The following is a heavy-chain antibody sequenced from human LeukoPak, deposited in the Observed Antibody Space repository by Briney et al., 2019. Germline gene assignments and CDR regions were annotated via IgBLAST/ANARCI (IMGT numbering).Heavy chain of an antibody. V-gene: IGHV3-48*02. CDR1: GFTFSTYE. D-gene: IGHD4-17*01. J-gene: IGHJ4*02. Sequence: GGSLRLSCVMSGFTFSTYEMNWVRQAPGKGLEWVSYITSGSSPIYYADSVKGRFTISRDNAKNSLYLQMNSLRDEDTAVYYCARRAYGDDSFDYWGQGTLVTVSS. CDR2: ITSGSSPI. CDR3: ARRAYGDDSFDY.